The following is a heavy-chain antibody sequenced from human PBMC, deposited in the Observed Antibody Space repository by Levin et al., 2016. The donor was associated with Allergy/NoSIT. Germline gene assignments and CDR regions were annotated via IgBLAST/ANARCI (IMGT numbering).Heavy chain of an antibody. CDR3: ARVGVGRNQLLYSTEY. CDR2: IYHSGST. J-gene: IGHJ4*02. Sequence: WIRQPPGKGLEWIGEIYHSGSTNYNPSLKSRVTISVDKSKNQFSLKLSSVTAADTAVYYCARVGVGRNQLLYSTEYWGQGTLVTVSS. V-gene: IGHV4-4*02. D-gene: IGHD2-2*02.